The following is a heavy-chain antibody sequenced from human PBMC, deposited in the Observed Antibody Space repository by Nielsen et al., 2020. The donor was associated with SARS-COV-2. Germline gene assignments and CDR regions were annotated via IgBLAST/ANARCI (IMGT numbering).Heavy chain of an antibody. CDR1: GYTFTSYA. J-gene: IGHJ4*02. D-gene: IGHD1-26*01. CDR3: ARQSGSYLHYFDY. V-gene: IGHV1-3*01. Sequence: ASVKVSCKASGYTFTSYAMHWVRQAPGQRLEWMGWINAGNGNTKYSQKFQSRVTITRDTSASTAYMELSSLRSEDTAVYYCARQSGSYLHYFDYWGQGTLVTVSS. CDR2: INAGNGNT.